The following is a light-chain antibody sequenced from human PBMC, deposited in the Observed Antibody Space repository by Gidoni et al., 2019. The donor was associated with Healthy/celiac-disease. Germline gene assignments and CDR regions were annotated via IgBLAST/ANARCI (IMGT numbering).Light chain of an antibody. CDR3: QQYGSSPPLT. CDR1: QSVSSSY. V-gene: IGKV3-20*01. J-gene: IGKJ4*01. Sequence: EIVLTQSPGTLSLSPGERATLSCRASQSVSSSYLAWYQQKPGHAPRLLIYGASSRATGIPDMFSGSVSGTDFTLTISRLEPEDFAVYYCQQYGSSPPLTFGGGTKVEIK. CDR2: GAS.